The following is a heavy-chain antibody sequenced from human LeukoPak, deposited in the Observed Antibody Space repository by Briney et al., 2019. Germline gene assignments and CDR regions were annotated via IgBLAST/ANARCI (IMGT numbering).Heavy chain of an antibody. CDR3: TRMSSGTSYYFDF. Sequence: SETLSLTSSVSGVSISDYHWIWLRHPPAKGLEGMGYFSYSGSTRYNPSLKSGATMAEDTTKNHYSLRLISGAAANTADYYWTRMSSGTSYYFDFWGQGTLVTVSS. J-gene: IGHJ4*02. CDR2: FSYSGST. CDR1: GVSISDYH. D-gene: IGHD5/OR15-5a*01. V-gene: IGHV4-59*01.